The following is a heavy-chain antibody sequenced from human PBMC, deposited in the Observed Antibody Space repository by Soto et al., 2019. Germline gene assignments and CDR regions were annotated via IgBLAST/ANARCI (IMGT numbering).Heavy chain of an antibody. D-gene: IGHD3-9*01. CDR1: GFTFDDYA. V-gene: IGHV3-9*01. CDR3: AKDGRSLRYFDSGYFDL. J-gene: IGHJ2*01. CDR2: IVWNSATI. Sequence: ESGGGLVQPGRSLRLSCAASGFTFDDYAMHWVRQAPGKGLEWVSGIVWNSATIGYADSVKGRFTISRDNAKNSLYLQMNSLRAEDTALYYCAKDGRSLRYFDSGYFDLWGRGTLVTVSS.